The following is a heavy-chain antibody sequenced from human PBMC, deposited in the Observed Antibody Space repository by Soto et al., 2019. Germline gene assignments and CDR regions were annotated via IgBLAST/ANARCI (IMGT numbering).Heavy chain of an antibody. V-gene: IGHV1-8*01. CDR3: ARVSSDGYYYDSSGYRDFDY. J-gene: IGHJ4*02. Sequence: SVKVSCKASGYTFTSYDINWVRQATVQGLEWMGWMNPNSGNTGYAQEFQGRVTMTRNTSISTAYMELSSLRSEDTAVYYCARVSSDGYYYDSSGYRDFDYWGQGTLVTVSS. CDR1: GYTFTSYD. CDR2: MNPNSGNT. D-gene: IGHD3-22*01.